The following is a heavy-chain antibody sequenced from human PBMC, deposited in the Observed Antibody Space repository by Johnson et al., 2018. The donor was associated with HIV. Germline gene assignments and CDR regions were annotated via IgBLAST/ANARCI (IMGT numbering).Heavy chain of an antibody. CDR1: GFTFNNYA. CDR2: ISGGST. J-gene: IGHJ3*02. CDR3: AREYDAFDI. Sequence: VQLVESGGGLVQPGGSLRLSCAASGFTFNNYAMSWVRQAPGKGLEWVSIISGGSTYYVDSVKGRFTISRDNSKNTLYLQMNSLRAEDTAVYYCAREYDAFDIWGQGTMVTVSS. D-gene: IGHD3-10*01. V-gene: IGHV3-23*04.